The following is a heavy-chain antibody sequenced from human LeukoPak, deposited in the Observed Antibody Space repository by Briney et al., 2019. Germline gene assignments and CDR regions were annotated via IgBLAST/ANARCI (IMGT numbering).Heavy chain of an antibody. V-gene: IGHV3-33*06. CDR2: IWYDGSNK. D-gene: IGHD3-16*01. Sequence: QPGRSLRLSCAASGFTFSSYGMHWVRQAPGKGLEWVAVIWYDGSNKYYADSAKGRLTISKDNSKNTLYLQMNSLRPEDTAVYYCAKDLAMITFGGGFDYWGQGTLVTVSS. CDR1: GFTFSSYG. J-gene: IGHJ4*02. CDR3: AKDLAMITFGGGFDY.